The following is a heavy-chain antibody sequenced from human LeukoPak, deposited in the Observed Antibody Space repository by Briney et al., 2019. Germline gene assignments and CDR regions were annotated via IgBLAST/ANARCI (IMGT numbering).Heavy chain of an antibody. CDR2: IYYSGST. CDR3: ARGYDILTGYSYYFDN. Sequence: SQTLSLTCTGSGDSISSYYWSWIRQPPGKGLEWIEYIYYSGSTNYNPSLKSRVTISVDTSKNQFSLKLSSVTAADTAVYYCARGYDILTGYSYYFDNWGQGTLVTVSS. J-gene: IGHJ4*02. D-gene: IGHD3-9*01. CDR1: GDSISSYY. V-gene: IGHV4-59*01.